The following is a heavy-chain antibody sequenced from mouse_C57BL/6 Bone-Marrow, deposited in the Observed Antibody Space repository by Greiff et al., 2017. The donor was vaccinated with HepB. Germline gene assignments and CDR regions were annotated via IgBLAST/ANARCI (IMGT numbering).Heavy chain of an antibody. CDR1: GYTFTSYW. V-gene: IGHV1-50*01. J-gene: IGHJ4*01. Sequence: QVQLQQPGAELVKPGASVKLSCKASGYTFTSYWMQWVKQRPGQGLEWIGEIDPSDSYTNYNQKFKGKATLTVDTSSCTAYMQLSSLTSEDSAVYYCAKQGGYEGYAMDYWGQGTSVTVSS. D-gene: IGHD2-2*01. CDR3: AKQGGYEGYAMDY. CDR2: IDPSDSYT.